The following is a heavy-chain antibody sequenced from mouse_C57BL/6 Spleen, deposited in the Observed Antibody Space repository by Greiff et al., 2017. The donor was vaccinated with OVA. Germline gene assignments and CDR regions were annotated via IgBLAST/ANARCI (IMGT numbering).Heavy chain of an antibody. CDR1: GYTFTDYY. CDR2: INPNNGGT. Sequence: EVQLQQSGPELVKPGASVKISCKASGYTFTDYYMNWVKQSHGKSLEWIGDINPNNGGTSYNQKFKGKATLTVDKSSSTAYMELRSLTSEDSAVYYCARMGNYYYGPYYAMDYWGQGTSVTVSS. CDR3: ARMGNYYYGPYYAMDY. V-gene: IGHV1-26*01. J-gene: IGHJ4*01. D-gene: IGHD1-1*01.